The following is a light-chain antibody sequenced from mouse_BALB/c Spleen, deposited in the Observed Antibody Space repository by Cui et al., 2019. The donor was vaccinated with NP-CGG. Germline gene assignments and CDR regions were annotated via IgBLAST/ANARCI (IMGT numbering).Light chain of an antibody. CDR2: GTN. Sequence: QAVVTQASALTTSPGETVTLTSRSSTRAVTTSNYANWVQEKPDHLFTGLIGGTNNRAPGVPARFSGSLIGDKAALTITGAQTEDEAIYFCALWYSNHWVFGGGTKLTVL. J-gene: IGLJ1*01. CDR3: ALWYSNHWV. CDR1: TRAVTTSNY. V-gene: IGLV1*01.